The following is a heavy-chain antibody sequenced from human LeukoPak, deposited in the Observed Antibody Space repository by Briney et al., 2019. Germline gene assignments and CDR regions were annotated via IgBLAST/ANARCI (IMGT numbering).Heavy chain of an antibody. CDR2: INRSGST. Sequence: SETLSLTCAVYGGSFSGYYWSWIRQPPGKGLEWIGDINRSGSTNYNPSLKSRVTISVDTSKNQFSLKLSSVTAADTAVYYCARHVSIPDNWFDPWGQGTLVTVSS. CDR1: GGSFSGYY. J-gene: IGHJ5*02. V-gene: IGHV4-34*01. D-gene: IGHD2-2*02. CDR3: ARHVSIPDNWFDP.